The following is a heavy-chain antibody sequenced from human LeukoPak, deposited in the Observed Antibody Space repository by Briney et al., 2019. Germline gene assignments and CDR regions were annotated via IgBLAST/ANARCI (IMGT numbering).Heavy chain of an antibody. CDR2: ISGSGGST. J-gene: IGHJ3*02. D-gene: IGHD4-17*01. CDR3: ARDPNGDYIGTFDM. CDR1: ELTFSSYG. V-gene: IGHV3-23*01. Sequence: PGGSLRLSCAASELTFSSYGMSWVRQAPGKGLEWVSSISGSGGSTQYADSVQGRFAISRDNSKNTLYLQMNSLRVEDTAVYFCARDPNGDYIGTFDMWGRGTMVSVSS.